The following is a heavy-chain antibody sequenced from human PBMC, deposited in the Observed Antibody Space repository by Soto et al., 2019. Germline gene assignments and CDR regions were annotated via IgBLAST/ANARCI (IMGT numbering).Heavy chain of an antibody. CDR2: IYYSGST. J-gene: IGHJ4*02. Sequence: SETLSLTCTVSGGSISSYYWSWIRQPPGKGLEWIGYIYYSGSTNYNPSLKSRVTISVDTSKNQFSLKLSSVTAADTAVYYCARDSGTEFDYWGQRTLVTVSS. V-gene: IGHV4-59*01. D-gene: IGHD3-10*01. CDR3: ARDSGTEFDY. CDR1: GGSISSYY.